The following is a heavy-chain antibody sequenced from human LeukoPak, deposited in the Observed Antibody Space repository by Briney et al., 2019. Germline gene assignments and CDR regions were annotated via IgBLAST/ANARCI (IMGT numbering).Heavy chain of an antibody. CDR3: ARGGDLKYRSGGSCYSVDY. J-gene: IGHJ4*02. D-gene: IGHD2-15*01. Sequence: GGSLRLSCAASGFTFSSFWMSWVRQAPGKGLDWVAVISKDGGTKYYADSVKGRLTISRGNSKNMLYLQMNSLRPEDTAVYYCARGGDLKYRSGGSCYSVDYWGQGTLVTVSS. CDR1: GFTFSSFW. V-gene: IGHV3-30-3*01. CDR2: ISKDGGTK.